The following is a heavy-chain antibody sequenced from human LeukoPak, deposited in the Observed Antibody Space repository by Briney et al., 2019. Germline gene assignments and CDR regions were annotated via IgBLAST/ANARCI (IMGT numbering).Heavy chain of an antibody. Sequence: SESLSLTCSVSGGSIGSSAYYWGWVRQSPGKGLEYIGNIDHAGNTHYNPSLNSRVTISQDASKNTFSLRLNSVTAADTALYYCAGGSASSCYSDWGQGALVTVSS. CDR2: IDHAGNT. V-gene: IGHV4-39*02. D-gene: IGHD2-15*01. CDR1: GGSIGSSAYY. CDR3: AGGSASSCYSD. J-gene: IGHJ4*02.